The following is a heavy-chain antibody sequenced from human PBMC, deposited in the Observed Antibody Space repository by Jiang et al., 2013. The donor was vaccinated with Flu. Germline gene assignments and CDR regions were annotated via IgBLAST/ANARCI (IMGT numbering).Heavy chain of an antibody. D-gene: IGHD2-2*01. V-gene: IGHV3-64*02. CDR3: ARGRYCTSTSCYGSLDS. J-gene: IGHJ4*02. Sequence: QLLESGEGLVQPGGSLRLSCAASGFTFSSYAMHWVRQAPGKGLEYVSAISSNGIKTHYADSVKGRFTISRDNSKNTLYLQMGSLRAEDMAVYYCARGRYCTSTSCYGSLDSWGQGTLVTVSS. CDR2: ISSNGIKT. CDR1: GFTFSSYA.